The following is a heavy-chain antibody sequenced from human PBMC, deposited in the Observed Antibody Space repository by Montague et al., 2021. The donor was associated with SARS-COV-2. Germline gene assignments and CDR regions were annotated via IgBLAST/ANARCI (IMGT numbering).Heavy chain of an antibody. CDR2: INSDGSDT. Sequence: SLRLSCASSGSTFSYYWMHWVRQAPGKGLVWVSRINSDGSDTSYADSVKGRFIISRDNAKNTLYLQMDSLRAEATAVYYCAREEAWDLMIDSWGRGTLVTVSS. CDR1: GSTFSYYW. D-gene: IGHD1-26*01. J-gene: IGHJ4*02. V-gene: IGHV3-74*01. CDR3: AREEAWDLMIDS.